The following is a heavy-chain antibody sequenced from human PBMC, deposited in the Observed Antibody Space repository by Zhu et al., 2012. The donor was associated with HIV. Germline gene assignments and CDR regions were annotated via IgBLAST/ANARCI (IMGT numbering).Heavy chain of an antibody. CDR2: IYNRGTT. V-gene: IGHV4-59*01. J-gene: IGHJ5*02. CDR3: ATVIPGIAVTGTSLSLPEGWLDP. Sequence: QVHLQESGPGLVKSSETLSLTCTVSGGSINTYYWSWIRQPPGKGLEWIGHIYNRGTTDYNPSLRSRVIISADTSRNQFSLNLTSVTAADTAIYYCATVIPGIAVTGTSLSLPEGWLDPWGQGTLVTVYS. D-gene: IGHD6-19*01. CDR1: GGSINTYY.